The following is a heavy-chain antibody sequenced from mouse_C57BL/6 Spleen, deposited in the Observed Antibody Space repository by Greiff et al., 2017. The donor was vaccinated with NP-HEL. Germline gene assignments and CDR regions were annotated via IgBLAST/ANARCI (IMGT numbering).Heavy chain of an antibody. Sequence: EVQLQQSGPELVKPGASVKISCKASGYSFTGYYMNWVKQSPEKSLEWIGEINPSTGGTTYNQKFKAKATLTVDKSSSTAYMQLKSLTSEDSAVYYCARGGFSTTALYFDVWGKGTTVTVSS. V-gene: IGHV1-42*01. J-gene: IGHJ1*03. CDR3: ARGGFSTTALYFDV. CDR1: GYSFTGYY. D-gene: IGHD1-1*01. CDR2: INPSTGGT.